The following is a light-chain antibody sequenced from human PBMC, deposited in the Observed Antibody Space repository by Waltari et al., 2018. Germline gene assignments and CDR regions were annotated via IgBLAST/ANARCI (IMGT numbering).Light chain of an antibody. J-gene: IGLJ2*01. Sequence: QSALTQPPSASGSPGQSVAISCTGTRSDVGGYNYVSWYQQPPGKAPRLMIYEVYKRPSGVPDRFSGSKSGNTASLTVSGLQAEDEADYYCSSYAGRDILVFGGGTRLTVL. V-gene: IGLV2-8*01. CDR2: EVY. CDR1: RSDVGGYNY. CDR3: SSYAGRDILV.